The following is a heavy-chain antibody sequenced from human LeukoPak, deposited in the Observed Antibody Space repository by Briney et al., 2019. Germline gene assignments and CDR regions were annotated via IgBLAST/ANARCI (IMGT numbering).Heavy chain of an antibody. Sequence: GASVKVSCKASGYTFTGFHMHWVRQAPGQGLEWMGWISAYNSNTNYAQKLQGRVTMTTDTSTSTAYMELRSLRSDDTAVYYCARGRGSGTSLYYFDYWGQGTLVTVSS. CDR2: ISAYNSNT. J-gene: IGHJ4*02. V-gene: IGHV1-18*04. D-gene: IGHD1-26*01. CDR3: ARGRGSGTSLYYFDY. CDR1: GYTFTGFH.